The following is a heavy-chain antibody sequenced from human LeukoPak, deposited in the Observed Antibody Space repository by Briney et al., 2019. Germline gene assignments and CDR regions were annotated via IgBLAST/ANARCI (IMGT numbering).Heavy chain of an antibody. J-gene: IGHJ3*02. CDR2: ISYSGST. CDR1: GGSISSYY. V-gene: IGHV4-59*08. Sequence: SETLSLTCTVSGGSISSYYWSWIRQPPGKGLEWIGYISYSGSTNYNPSLKSRVTISIDTSKNPFSLKLRSVHAPDTAIYYCARQGYDILTGYIDAFDIWGQGTMVTVSS. CDR3: ARQGYDILTGYIDAFDI. D-gene: IGHD3-9*01.